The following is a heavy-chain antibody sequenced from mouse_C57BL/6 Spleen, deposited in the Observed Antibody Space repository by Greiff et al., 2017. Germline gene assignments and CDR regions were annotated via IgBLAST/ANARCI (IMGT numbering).Heavy chain of an antibody. D-gene: IGHD1-1*01. CDR1: GFTFSSYA. Sequence: EVMLVESGGGLVKPGGSLKLSCAASGFTFSSYAMSWVRQTPEKRLEWVATISDGGSYTYYPDNVKGRFTISRDNAKNNLYLQMSHLKSEDTAMYYCARFLTTVPPFAYWGQGTLVTVSA. CDR2: ISDGGSYT. J-gene: IGHJ3*01. CDR3: ARFLTTVPPFAY. V-gene: IGHV5-4*03.